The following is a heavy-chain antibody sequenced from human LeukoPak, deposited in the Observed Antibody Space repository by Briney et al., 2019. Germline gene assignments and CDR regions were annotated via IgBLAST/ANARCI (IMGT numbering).Heavy chain of an antibody. CDR1: GFTFSSYW. Sequence: GGSLRLSCAASGFTFSSYWMNWVRHTPGKGLEWVANIEGDGSETNYMDSVKGRFTISRDNAKKSLHLQMNSLRAEDTGVYYCAGGSGWLIDYWGQGTLATVSS. V-gene: IGHV3-7*03. CDR3: AGGSGWLIDY. CDR2: IEGDGSET. D-gene: IGHD6-19*01. J-gene: IGHJ4*02.